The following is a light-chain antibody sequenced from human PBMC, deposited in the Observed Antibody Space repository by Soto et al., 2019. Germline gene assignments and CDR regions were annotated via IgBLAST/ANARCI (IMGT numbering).Light chain of an antibody. CDR3: QQYNNWPPWT. CDR2: DAS. CDR1: QSVTTF. Sequence: EIVLTQSPGTLSLSPGERATLSCRASQSVTTFLAWYQQKPDQAPRLLIYDASTRATGIPARFSGSGSGTEFTLTISSLQSEDFAVYYCQQYNNWPPWTFGQGTKVDIK. J-gene: IGKJ1*01. V-gene: IGKV3D-15*01.